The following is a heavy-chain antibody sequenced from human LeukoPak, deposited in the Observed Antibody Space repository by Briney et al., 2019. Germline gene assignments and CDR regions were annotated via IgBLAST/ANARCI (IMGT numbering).Heavy chain of an antibody. CDR1: GFTFSAYG. CDR2: ISWNSGSI. D-gene: IGHD4/OR15-4a*01. CDR3: AKADRLWGGVVDWFDP. J-gene: IGHJ5*02. Sequence: PGGSLRLSCAASGFTFSAYGMSWFRQAPGKGLEWVSGISWNSGSIGYADSVKSRFTISRDNAKNSLYLQMNSLRAEDTALYYCAKADRLWGGVVDWFDPWGQGTLVTVSS. V-gene: IGHV3-9*01.